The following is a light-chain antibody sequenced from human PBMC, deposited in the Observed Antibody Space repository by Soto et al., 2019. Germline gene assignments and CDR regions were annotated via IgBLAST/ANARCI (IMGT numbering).Light chain of an antibody. CDR2: AAY. V-gene: IGKV1-27*01. CDR3: QKYNSATMT. J-gene: IGKJ1*01. Sequence: IQMTQSPSSLSASVGDRVIITCLASQDINNHLALYQQKPGKVPNLLIWAAYTLQSGVQPRFSGSGPGTYFAQIISSLQPEDVSTYYCQKYNSATMTFGQGTNLDI. CDR1: QDINNH.